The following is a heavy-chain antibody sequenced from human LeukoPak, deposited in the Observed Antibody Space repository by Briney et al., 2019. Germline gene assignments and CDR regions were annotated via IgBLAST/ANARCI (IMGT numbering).Heavy chain of an antibody. D-gene: IGHD6-19*01. CDR2: IYYSGST. J-gene: IGHJ4*02. V-gene: IGHV4-59*08. Sequence: NPSETLSLTCTVSGGSISSYYWSWIRQPPGKGLEWIGYIYYSGSTNYNPSLKSRVTISVDTSKNQFSLKLSSVTAADTAVYYCARHEFRSSGWYVPAYYFDYWGQGTLVTVSS. CDR3: ARHEFRSSGWYVPAYYFDY. CDR1: GGSISSYY.